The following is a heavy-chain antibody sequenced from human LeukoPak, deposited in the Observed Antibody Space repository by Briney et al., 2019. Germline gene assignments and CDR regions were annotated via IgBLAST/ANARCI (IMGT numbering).Heavy chain of an antibody. J-gene: IGHJ4*02. CDR1: GGSVSSGSYY. Sequence: SETLSLTCTVSGGSVSSGSYYWSRIRQPAGKGLEWIGRIYISGSTKYNPSLKSRVTISTDTSKNQFSLKLSSVTAADTAVYYCARDVGVRYFDWFLLGYWGQGTLVTVSS. CDR2: IYISGST. V-gene: IGHV4-61*10. D-gene: IGHD3-9*01. CDR3: ARDVGVRYFDWFLLGY.